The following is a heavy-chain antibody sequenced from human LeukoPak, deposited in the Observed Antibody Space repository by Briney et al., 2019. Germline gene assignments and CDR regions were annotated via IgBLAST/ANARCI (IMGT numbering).Heavy chain of an antibody. Sequence: PGGSLRLSCVVSGFTFSSYSMIWVRQAPGKGLQWVANMKKDGSETKYVDSVKGRFTTSRDNAKNSLYLQMNSLRAEDTAVYYCGRHRSGSGTYFIDYWGQGTLVSVSS. CDR3: GRHRSGSGTYFIDY. D-gene: IGHD3-10*01. J-gene: IGHJ4*02. V-gene: IGHV3-7*01. CDR1: GFTFSSYS. CDR2: MKKDGSET.